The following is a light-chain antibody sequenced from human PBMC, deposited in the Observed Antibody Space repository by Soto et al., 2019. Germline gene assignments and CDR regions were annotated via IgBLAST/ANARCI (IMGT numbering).Light chain of an antibody. CDR1: QTARNNY. CDR2: DAS. CDR3: QQFSSYPLT. J-gene: IGKJ4*01. Sequence: EFGLTPATGPLSFSPGGRAPLSCRASQTARNNYLAWYQQKPGQAPRLLIYDASSRATGIPDRFSGGGSGTDFTLTISRLEPEDFAVYYCQQFSSYPLTFGGGTKVDIK. V-gene: IGKV3-20*01.